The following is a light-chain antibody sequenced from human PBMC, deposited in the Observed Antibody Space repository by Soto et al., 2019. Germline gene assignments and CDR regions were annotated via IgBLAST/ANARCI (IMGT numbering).Light chain of an antibody. Sequence: QSVLTQPASVSGSPGQSITISCTGTSSDVGGYNYVSWYQQHPGKAPKLMIYEVSNRPSGVSNRFSGSKSGITASLTISGLQAEDEADYYCSSYTSSSRYVFGTGTKLTVL. CDR1: SSDVGGYNY. V-gene: IGLV2-14*01. CDR2: EVS. CDR3: SSYTSSSRYV. J-gene: IGLJ1*01.